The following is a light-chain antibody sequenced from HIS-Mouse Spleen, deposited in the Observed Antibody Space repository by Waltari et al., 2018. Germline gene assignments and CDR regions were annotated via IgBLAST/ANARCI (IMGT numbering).Light chain of an antibody. J-gene: IGLJ2*01. CDR3: YSTDSSGNHRV. Sequence: SYELTQSHSVSVSPGQTARITCSGDALPTKYAYWYQQKSGQAPVLVIYEDSKRPSGIPERFSGSSSGTMATLTISGAQVEDEADYYCYSTDSSGNHRVFGGGTKLTVL. CDR2: EDS. CDR1: ALPTKY. V-gene: IGLV3-10*01.